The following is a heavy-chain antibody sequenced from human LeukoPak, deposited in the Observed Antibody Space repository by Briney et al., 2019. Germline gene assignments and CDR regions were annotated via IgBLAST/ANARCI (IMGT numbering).Heavy chain of an antibody. J-gene: IGHJ4*02. D-gene: IGHD6-13*01. CDR1: GFTFSSYS. V-gene: IGHV3-21*01. CDR3: AKDRVVSYSSSPDY. Sequence: GGSLRLSCAASGFTFSSYSMNWVRQAPGKGLEWVSSISSSSSYIYYADSMRGRFTISRDNAKNTLYLQMNSLRAEDTAVYYCAKDRVVSYSSSPDYWGQGALVTVSS. CDR2: ISSSSSYI.